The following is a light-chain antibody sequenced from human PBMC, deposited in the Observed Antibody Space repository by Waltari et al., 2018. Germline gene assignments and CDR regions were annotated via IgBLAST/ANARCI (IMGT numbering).Light chain of an antibody. CDR2: EVK. CDR3: SSYTTRSTWV. Sequence: QSALTQTASVPASPGQSIPMSGTGTIIDFGRFEFVSWYQQHPGQAPRLLIYEVKYRPSGVSDRFSGSKSDNTASLTIFGLQAEDEADYYCSSYTTRSTWVFGGGTKLTVL. V-gene: IGLV2-14*01. J-gene: IGLJ3*02. CDR1: IIDFGRFEF.